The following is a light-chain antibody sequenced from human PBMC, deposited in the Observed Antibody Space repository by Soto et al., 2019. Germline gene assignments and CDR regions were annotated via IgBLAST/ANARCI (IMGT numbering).Light chain of an antibody. CDR1: SSDVGGYDY. V-gene: IGLV2-14*01. Sequence: QSALTQPASVSGSPGQSITISCTGTSSDVGGYDYVSWYQQHPGKAPKLMIYEVSNRPSGVSNRLSASKSGNTASLTISGLQAEDESDFYCSSYTTTSTFVFGTGTKLTVL. J-gene: IGLJ1*01. CDR3: SSYTTTSTFV. CDR2: EVS.